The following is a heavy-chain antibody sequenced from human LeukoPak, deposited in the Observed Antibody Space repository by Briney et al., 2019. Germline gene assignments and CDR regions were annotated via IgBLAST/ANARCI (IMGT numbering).Heavy chain of an antibody. CDR2: ISSSSSYI. CDR3: AHASGIAAAN. D-gene: IGHD6-13*01. V-gene: IGHV3-21*01. J-gene: IGHJ4*02. CDR1: GFTFSSYS. Sequence: GGSLRLSCAASGFTFSSYSMNWVRQAPGKGLEWVSSISSSSSYIYYADSVKGRFTISRDNAKNSLYLQMNSLRAEDTAVHYCAHASGIAAANWGQGTLVTVSS.